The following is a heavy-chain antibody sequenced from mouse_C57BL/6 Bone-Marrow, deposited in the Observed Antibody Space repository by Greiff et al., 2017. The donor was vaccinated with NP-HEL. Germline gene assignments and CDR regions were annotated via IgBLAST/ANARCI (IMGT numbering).Heavy chain of an antibody. Sequence: EVQLQESGPVLVKPGASVKMSCKASGYTFTDYYMNWVKQSHGKSLEWIGVINPYNGGTSYNQKFKGKATLTVDKSSSTAYMELNSLTSEDSAVYYCARKNVYDYDVHWYFDVWGTGTTVTVSS. CDR3: ARKNVYDYDVHWYFDV. CDR1: GYTFTDYY. J-gene: IGHJ1*03. D-gene: IGHD2-4*01. CDR2: INPYNGGT. V-gene: IGHV1-19*01.